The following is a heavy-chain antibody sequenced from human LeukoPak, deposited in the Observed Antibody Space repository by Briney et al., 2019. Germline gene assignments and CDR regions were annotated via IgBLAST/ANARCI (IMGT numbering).Heavy chain of an antibody. V-gene: IGHV4-34*01. D-gene: IGHD3-22*01. CDR1: GGSFSGYY. Sequence: PSETLSLTCAVYGGSFSGYYWSWIRQPPGKGLEWIGEINHSGSTNYNPSLKSRVTISVDTSKNQFSLKLSSVTAADTAVYYCARDSYYYDSSGYYDNWFDPWGQGTLVTVSS. J-gene: IGHJ5*02. CDR3: ARDSYYYDSSGYYDNWFDP. CDR2: INHSGST.